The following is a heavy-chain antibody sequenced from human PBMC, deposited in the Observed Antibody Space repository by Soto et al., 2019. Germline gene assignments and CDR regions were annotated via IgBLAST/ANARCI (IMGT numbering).Heavy chain of an antibody. J-gene: IGHJ6*02. CDR3: ASVTRTCISTSCYRYYYGMDV. CDR1: GGAISSRSYY. Sequence: SETLSHTCTVSGGAISSRSYYWGWIRQPPGKGLEWIGSIYYSGSTNYNPSLKSRVTISVDTSKNQFSLKLSSVTAADTAVYYCASVTRTCISTSCYRYYYGMDVWGQGTTVT. D-gene: IGHD2-2*02. CDR2: IYYSGST. V-gene: IGHV4-39*07.